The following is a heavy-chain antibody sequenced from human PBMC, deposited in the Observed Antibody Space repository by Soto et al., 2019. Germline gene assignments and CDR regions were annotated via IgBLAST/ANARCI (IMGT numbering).Heavy chain of an antibody. CDR2: IYPGDSDT. CDR1: GYSFTSYC. V-gene: IGHV5-51*01. CDR3: ARRRDSNLYGMDV. Sequence: GESLKISCKGSGYSFTSYCIGWVLQMPGKGLEWMGIIYPGDSDTRYSPSFQGQVTISADKSISTAYLQWSSLKASDTAMYYCARRRDSNLYGMDVWGQGTTVTVSS. J-gene: IGHJ6*02. D-gene: IGHD3-22*01.